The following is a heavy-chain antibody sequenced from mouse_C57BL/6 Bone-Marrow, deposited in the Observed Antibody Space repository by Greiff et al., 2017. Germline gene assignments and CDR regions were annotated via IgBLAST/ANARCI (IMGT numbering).Heavy chain of an antibody. CDR2: ISSGGSYT. Sequence: EVKLMDSGGDLVKPGGSLKLSCAASGFTFSSYGMSWVRQTPDKRLEWVATISSGGSYTYYPDSVKGRFTISRDNAKNTLYLQMSSLKSEDTAMYYCARRGIYYYGRGFAYWGQGTLVTVSA. J-gene: IGHJ3*01. D-gene: IGHD1-1*01. CDR1: GFTFSSYG. CDR3: ARRGIYYYGRGFAY. V-gene: IGHV5-6*02.